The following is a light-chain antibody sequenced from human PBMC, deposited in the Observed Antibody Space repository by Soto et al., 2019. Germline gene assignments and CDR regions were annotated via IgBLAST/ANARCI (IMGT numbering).Light chain of an antibody. CDR2: AAS. CDR3: QQSYSTPRT. V-gene: IGKV1-39*01. J-gene: IGKJ1*01. Sequence: DIQMTQSPCSLSASVGDRVTITCRSSQSISSYLNWYQQKPGKAPKLLIYAASSLQSGVPSRFSGSGSGTDFTLTISSLQPEDFATYYCQQSYSTPRTFGQGTKLDI. CDR1: QSISSY.